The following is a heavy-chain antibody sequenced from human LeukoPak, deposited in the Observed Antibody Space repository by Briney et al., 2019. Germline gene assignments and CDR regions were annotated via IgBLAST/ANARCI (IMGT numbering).Heavy chain of an antibody. D-gene: IGHD2-2*01. CDR3: AKGGYCSTTSCYKGDIDAFDF. CDR2: VIRGGNT. J-gene: IGHJ3*01. V-gene: IGHV3-23*01. CDR1: RFTFSSFA. Sequence: GGSLGPSCPASRFTFSSFARSWVGRAPGGGLEWFSAVIRGGNTFYADSVKGRFTISRDNSKNTVYLRMNSLRVEDTAVYYCAKGGYCSTTSCYKGDIDAFDFWGQGTMVTVSS.